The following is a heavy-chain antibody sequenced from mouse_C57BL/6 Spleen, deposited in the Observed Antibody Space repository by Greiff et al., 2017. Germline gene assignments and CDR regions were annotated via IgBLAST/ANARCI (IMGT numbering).Heavy chain of an antibody. CDR3: ASGDYYGSILDY. D-gene: IGHD1-1*01. V-gene: IGHV1-76*01. J-gene: IGHJ2*01. CDR2: IYPGSGNN. CDR1: GYTFTDYY. Sequence: QVQLKQSGAELVRPGASVKLSCKASGYTFTDYYINWVKQRPGQGLEWIARIYPGSGNNYYNEKFKGKATLTAEKSSSTAYMQLSSLTSEDSAVYFCASGDYYGSILDYWGQGTTLTVSS.